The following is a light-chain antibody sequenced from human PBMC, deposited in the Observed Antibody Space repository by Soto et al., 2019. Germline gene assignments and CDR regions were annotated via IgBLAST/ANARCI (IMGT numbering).Light chain of an antibody. CDR2: DAS. J-gene: IGKJ1*01. Sequence: DIQMTQSPSTLSASVGDRGTITCRASQSISSWLAWYQQKPGKAPKLLIYDASSLESGVASRFSGSGSGTEFTLTISSLQPDDFATYYCQQYNSYSWTCGQGTKVEIK. CDR3: QQYNSYSWT. V-gene: IGKV1-5*01. CDR1: QSISSW.